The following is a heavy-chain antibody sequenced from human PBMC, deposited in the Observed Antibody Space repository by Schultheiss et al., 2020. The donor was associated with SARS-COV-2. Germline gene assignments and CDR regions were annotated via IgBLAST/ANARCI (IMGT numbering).Heavy chain of an antibody. CDR2: ISGSGGST. D-gene: IGHD4-11*01. J-gene: IGHJ4*03. CDR1: GFTFSSFG. V-gene: IGHV3-23*01. CDR3: ARGDDYSNYFDY. Sequence: GGSLRLSCAASGFTFSSFGMHWVRQAPGKGLEWVSAISGSGGSTYYADSVKGRFTISRDNSKNTLYLQMNSLRAEDTAVYYCARGDDYSNYFDYWGQGTTVTVSS.